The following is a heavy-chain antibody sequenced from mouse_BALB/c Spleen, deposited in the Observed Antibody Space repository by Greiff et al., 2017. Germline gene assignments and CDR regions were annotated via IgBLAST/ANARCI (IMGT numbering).Heavy chain of an antibody. Sequence: DVMLVESGGGLVQPGGSRKLSCAASGFTFSSFGMHWVRQAPEKGLEWVAYISSGSSTIYYADTVKGRFTISRDNPKNTLFLQMTSLRSEDTAMYYCAREYGNYGAMDYWGQGTSVTVSS. CDR1: GFTFSSFG. J-gene: IGHJ4*01. CDR3: AREYGNYGAMDY. D-gene: IGHD2-10*02. CDR2: ISSGSSTI. V-gene: IGHV5-17*02.